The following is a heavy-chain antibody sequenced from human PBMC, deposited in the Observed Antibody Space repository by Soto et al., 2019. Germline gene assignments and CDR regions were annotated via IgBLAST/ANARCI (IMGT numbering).Heavy chain of an antibody. V-gene: IGHV4-30-4*01. J-gene: IGHJ4*02. CDR1: GGSISRGDYY. Sequence: QVQLQESGPGLVKPSQTLSLTCTVSGGSISRGDYYWSWIRQPPGKGLEWIGYIYYSGSTYYNPSLKSLVTISVDTSKNQFSLKLSSVTAADTAVYYCARASPIRYGVFDYWGQGTLVTVSS. CDR2: IYYSGST. CDR3: ARASPIRYGVFDY. D-gene: IGHD4-17*01.